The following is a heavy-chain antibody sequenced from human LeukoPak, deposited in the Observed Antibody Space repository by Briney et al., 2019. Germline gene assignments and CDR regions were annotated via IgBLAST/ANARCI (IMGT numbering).Heavy chain of an antibody. V-gene: IGHV3-23*01. J-gene: IGHJ4*02. CDR2: ISGSGGST. CDR1: GFTFSSYA. CDR3: AKDRSCAPGPHPPYDSSGSPLDY. D-gene: IGHD3-22*01. Sequence: GGSLRLSCAASGFTFSSYAMSWVRQAPGEGLEGVSAISGSGGSTYYADSVKGRFTISRDNSKNTLYGQMNSLRAEDTAVYSCAKDRSCAPGPHPPYDSSGSPLDYWGQGTLVTASS.